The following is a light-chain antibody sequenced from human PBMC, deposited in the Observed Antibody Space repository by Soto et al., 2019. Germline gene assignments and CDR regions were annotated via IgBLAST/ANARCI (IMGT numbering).Light chain of an antibody. J-gene: IGKJ1*01. CDR1: QSISSY. CDR2: AAS. CDR3: QQSYSTPGT. V-gene: IGKV1-39*01. Sequence: DIQMTQSPSSLSASVGDRVTITCRASQSISSYLNWYQQKPGKAPKLLIYAASSLQSGVPSRFSGSGSGTDFILTISSLQPEDVATYYCQQSYSTPGTFGQGTKVEIK.